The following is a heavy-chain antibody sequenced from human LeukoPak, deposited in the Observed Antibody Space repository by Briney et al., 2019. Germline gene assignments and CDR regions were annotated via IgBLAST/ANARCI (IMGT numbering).Heavy chain of an antibody. Sequence: GGSLRLSCAASGFTFSSYAMSWVRQAPGKRLEWVSAISGSGGSTYYADSVKGRFTISRDNSKNTLYLQMNSLRAEDTAVYYCAKVGCSSTSCYMWFDYWGQGTLVTVSS. J-gene: IGHJ4*02. CDR3: AKVGCSSTSCYMWFDY. V-gene: IGHV3-23*01. CDR1: GFTFSSYA. D-gene: IGHD2-2*02. CDR2: ISGSGGST.